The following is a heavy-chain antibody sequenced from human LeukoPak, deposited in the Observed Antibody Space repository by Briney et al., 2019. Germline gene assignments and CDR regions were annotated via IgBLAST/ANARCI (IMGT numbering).Heavy chain of an antibody. CDR2: IKQDGSEK. D-gene: IGHD3-22*01. CDR3: ARDDSSGYYYYYYYYYMDV. Sequence: GGSLRLSCAASGFTFSSYWMSWVRQAPGKGLEWVANIKQDGSEKHYVDSVKGRFTISRDNAKNSLYLQMDSLRAGDTAVYYCARDDSSGYYYYYYYYYMDVWGKGTTVTVSS. CDR1: GFTFSSYW. V-gene: IGHV3-7*01. J-gene: IGHJ6*03.